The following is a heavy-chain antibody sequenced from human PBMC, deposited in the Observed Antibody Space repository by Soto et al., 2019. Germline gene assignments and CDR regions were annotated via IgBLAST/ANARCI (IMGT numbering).Heavy chain of an antibody. Sequence: AGGSLRLSCSASGFTFSSYAMHWVRQAPGKGLEYVSAISSNGGSTYYADSVKGRFTIFRDNSKNTLYLQMSSLRAEDTAVYYCVKNLRPYYDFWSGYYDLDPWGQGTLVTISS. CDR3: VKNLRPYYDFWSGYYDLDP. D-gene: IGHD3-3*01. J-gene: IGHJ5*02. V-gene: IGHV3-64D*06. CDR1: GFTFSSYA. CDR2: ISSNGGST.